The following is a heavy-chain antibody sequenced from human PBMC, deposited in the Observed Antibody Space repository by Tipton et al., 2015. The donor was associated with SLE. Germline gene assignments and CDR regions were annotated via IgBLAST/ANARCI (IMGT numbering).Heavy chain of an antibody. CDR3: ARGAGGYMDV. CDR1: GFNFYDYD. CDR2: ITANGGTT. Sequence: SLRISCVGSGFNFYDYDLTWVRQAPGKGLEWVSSITANGGTTYYSESVKGRFSISRDNSKDTVYLQMNTLRAEDTAVYYCARGAGGYMDVWGKGTTVTVSS. D-gene: IGHD6-19*01. V-gene: IGHV3-23*01. J-gene: IGHJ6*03.